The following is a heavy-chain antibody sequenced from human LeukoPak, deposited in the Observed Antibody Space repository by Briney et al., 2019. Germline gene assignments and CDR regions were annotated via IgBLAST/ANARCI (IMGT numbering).Heavy chain of an antibody. CDR1: GYTLTSHG. D-gene: IGHD3-10*01. CDR2: ISFYDRNT. J-gene: IGHJ4*02. Sequence: ASVKVSCKASGYTLTSHGISWVRQAPGQGLEWMGWISFYDRNTNYAQKLQGRMTMTTDTSTSTAYMELRSLRSDDTAVYYCARDQSPRGIEYWGQGTLVTVSS. CDR3: ARDQSPRGIEY. V-gene: IGHV1-18*01.